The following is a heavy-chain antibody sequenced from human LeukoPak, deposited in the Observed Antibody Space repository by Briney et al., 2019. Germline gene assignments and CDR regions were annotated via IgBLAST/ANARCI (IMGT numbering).Heavy chain of an antibody. J-gene: IGHJ4*02. CDR2: ISYDGINK. Sequence: GTSLTLSCAASGFTLTTYGIHWVRQAPGKGLEWVAVISYDGINKDYADSVKGLFTISRDTSKNTVSLQMNNLRVEDTAVYYCAKDRIGVTTPKAYFDYWGQGTLVTVSS. CDR1: GFTLTTYG. V-gene: IGHV3-30*18. CDR3: AKDRIGVTTPKAYFDY. D-gene: IGHD4-17*01.